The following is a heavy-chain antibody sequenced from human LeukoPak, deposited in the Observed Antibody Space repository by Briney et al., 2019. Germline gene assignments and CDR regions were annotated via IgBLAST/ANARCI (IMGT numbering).Heavy chain of an antibody. V-gene: IGHV4-34*01. CDR2: INHSGST. D-gene: IGHD2-2*01. Sequence: KASETLSLTCAVYGGSFSGYYWSWIRQPPGKELEWIGEINHSGSTNYNPSLKSRVTISVDTSKNQFSLKLSSVTAADTAVYYCARGRHSVPAAIRYWGQGTLVTVSS. CDR1: GGSFSGYY. J-gene: IGHJ4*02. CDR3: ARGRHSVPAAIRY.